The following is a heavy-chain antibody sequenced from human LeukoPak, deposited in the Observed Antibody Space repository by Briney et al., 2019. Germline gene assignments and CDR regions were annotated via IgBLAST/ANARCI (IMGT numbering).Heavy chain of an antibody. CDR2: ISAYNGNT. Sequence: ASVKVSCQSSGYTFTTSGISWLRQAPGQGLEWMGWISAYNGNTNYAQKLQGRVTMTTDTSTSTAYMELRSLRSDDTAVYYCARDPPRIVVVVAATNYYGMDVWGQGTTVTISS. CDR1: GYTFTTSG. CDR3: ARDPPRIVVVVAATNYYGMDV. V-gene: IGHV1-18*01. J-gene: IGHJ6*02. D-gene: IGHD2-15*01.